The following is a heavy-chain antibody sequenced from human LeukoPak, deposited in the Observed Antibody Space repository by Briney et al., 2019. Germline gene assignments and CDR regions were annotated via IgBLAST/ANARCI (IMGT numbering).Heavy chain of an antibody. Sequence: GGSLRLSCAASGFTFSSYSMDWVRQAPGKGLEWVSSISSSSSYIYYADSVKGRFTISRDNAKNSLYLQMNSLRAEDTAVYYCARVLSGSYLGGDWFDPWGQGTLVTVSS. J-gene: IGHJ5*02. D-gene: IGHD1-26*01. CDR1: GFTFSSYS. CDR3: ARVLSGSYLGGDWFDP. CDR2: ISSSSSYI. V-gene: IGHV3-21*01.